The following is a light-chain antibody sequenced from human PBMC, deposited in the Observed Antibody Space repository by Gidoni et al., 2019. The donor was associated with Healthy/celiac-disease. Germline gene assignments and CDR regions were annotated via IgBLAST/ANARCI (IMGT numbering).Light chain of an antibody. CDR2: DAS. J-gene: IGKJ4*01. CDR3: QQRSNWPS. Sequence: IVLTQSPATLSLPPGERATLSCRASQSVSSYLAWYQQKPGQAPRLLIYDASNRATGIPARFSGSGSGTDFTLTISSLEPEDFAVYYCQQRSNWPSFGGGTKVEIK. CDR1: QSVSSY. V-gene: IGKV3-11*01.